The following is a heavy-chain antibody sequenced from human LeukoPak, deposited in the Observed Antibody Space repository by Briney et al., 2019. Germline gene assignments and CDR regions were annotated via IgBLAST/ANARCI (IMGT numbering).Heavy chain of an antibody. CDR1: GGSISSYY. CDR2: IYYSGST. CDR3: ARSRYYYDSSGSYYFDY. D-gene: IGHD3-22*01. V-gene: IGHV4-59*01. Sequence: SETLSLTCSVSGGSISSYYWSWIRQPPGKGLEWIGYIYYSGSTNYNPSLKSRVTISVDTSKNQFSLKLSSVTAADTAVYYCARSRYYYDSSGSYYFDYWGQGTLVTVSS. J-gene: IGHJ4*02.